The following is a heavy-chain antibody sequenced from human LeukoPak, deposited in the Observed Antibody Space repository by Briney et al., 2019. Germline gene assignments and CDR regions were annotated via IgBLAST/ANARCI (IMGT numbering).Heavy chain of an antibody. D-gene: IGHD3-22*01. J-gene: IGHJ4*02. CDR3: AGYDSSGYYSTYFDY. CDR1: GFTFSSYW. CDR2: INSDGSST. Sequence: GGSLRLSCAASGFTFSSYWMHWVRPAQGRGLVWVSRINSDGSSTSYADSVKGRFTISRDNAKNTPYLQMNSLRAEDTAVYCCAGYDSSGYYSTYFDYWGQGTLVTVSS. V-gene: IGHV3-74*01.